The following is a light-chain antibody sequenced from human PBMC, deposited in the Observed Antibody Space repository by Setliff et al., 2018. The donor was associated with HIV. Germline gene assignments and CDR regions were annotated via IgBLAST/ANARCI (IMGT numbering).Light chain of an antibody. CDR2: DNG. CDR1: NIGSKS. J-gene: IGLJ1*01. CDR3: QVWDSSSDHHV. Sequence: SYELSQPPSVSVAPGKTARITCGGNNIGSKSVHWYQQKPGQAPVLVVYDNGDRPSGIPERFSGSNSGNTATLTISRVEAGDEADYSCQVWDSSSDHHVFGTGTKVTVL. V-gene: IGLV3-21*03.